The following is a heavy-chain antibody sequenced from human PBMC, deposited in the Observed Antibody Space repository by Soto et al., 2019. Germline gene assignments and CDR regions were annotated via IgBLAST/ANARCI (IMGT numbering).Heavy chain of an antibody. Sequence: QVQLQQWGAGLLKPSETLSLTCAVYGGSFSGYYWSWIRQPPGKGLEWIGEINHSGSTNYNPSLKRRVPISVDTSKNQFSLKLSSVTAADTAVYYCARVTGRYYYGMDVWGQGTTVTVSS. CDR2: INHSGST. V-gene: IGHV4-34*01. J-gene: IGHJ6*02. CDR3: ARVTGRYYYGMDV. CDR1: GGSFSGYY.